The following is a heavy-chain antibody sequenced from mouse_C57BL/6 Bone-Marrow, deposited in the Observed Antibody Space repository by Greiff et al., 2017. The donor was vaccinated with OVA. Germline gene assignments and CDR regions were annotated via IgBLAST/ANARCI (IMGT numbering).Heavy chain of an antibody. CDR1: GYTFTGYW. CDR2: ILPGSGST. CDR3: ARLYDGYRFAY. V-gene: IGHV1-9*01. D-gene: IGHD2-3*01. Sequence: QVQLKESGAELMKPGASVKLSCKATGYTFTGYWIEWVKQRPGHGLEWIGEILPGSGSTNYNEKFKGKATFTADTSSNTAYMQLSSLTTEDSAIYYCARLYDGYRFAYWGQGTLVTVSA. J-gene: IGHJ3*01.